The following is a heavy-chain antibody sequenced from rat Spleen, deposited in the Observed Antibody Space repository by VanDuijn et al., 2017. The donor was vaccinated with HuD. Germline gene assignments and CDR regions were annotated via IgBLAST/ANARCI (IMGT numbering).Heavy chain of an antibody. Sequence: EVQLKESGPGLVQPSQTLSPTCTVSGFSLTDYSVHWVRQPPGEGLEWMGVMWTGGTTAYNSALKSRLSFSRDTSKSQVFLRMNSLQTEDTATYFCARADVAAISTDGIWGQGIMVTVSS. V-gene: IGHV2S63*01. CDR2: MWTGGTT. CDR3: ARADVAAISTDGI. J-gene: IGHJ2*01. CDR1: GFSLTDYS. D-gene: IGHD1-2*01.